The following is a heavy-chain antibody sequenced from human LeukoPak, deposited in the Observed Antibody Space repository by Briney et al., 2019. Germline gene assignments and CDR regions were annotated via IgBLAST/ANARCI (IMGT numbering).Heavy chain of an antibody. CDR3: ARGDDIVVVPAAMFSFDY. CDR1: GSTFSSYG. Sequence: GGSLRLSCAASGSTFSSYGMHWVRQAPGKGLEWVAVIWYDGSNKYYADSVKGRFTISRDSSKNTLYLQMNSLRAEDTAVYYCARGDDIVVVPAAMFSFDYWGQGTLVTVSS. CDR2: IWYDGSNK. J-gene: IGHJ4*02. V-gene: IGHV3-33*01. D-gene: IGHD2-2*01.